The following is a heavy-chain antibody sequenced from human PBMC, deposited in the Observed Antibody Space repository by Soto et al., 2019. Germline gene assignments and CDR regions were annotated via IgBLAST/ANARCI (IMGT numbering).Heavy chain of an antibody. J-gene: IGHJ4*02. CDR1: GFTFVRYG. CDR3: AKVNERWSHLTRPFDY. V-gene: IGHV3-30*18. CDR2: ISYDGSNK. D-gene: IGHD6-6*01. Sequence: ALRLSCAASGFTFVRYGMHCFLQSPVRGLEWVADISYDGSNKNYADSVKGRFTISRDNSKNTLFLQMNSLRAEDTAVYYCAKVNERWSHLTRPFDYWGQGTLVTVSS.